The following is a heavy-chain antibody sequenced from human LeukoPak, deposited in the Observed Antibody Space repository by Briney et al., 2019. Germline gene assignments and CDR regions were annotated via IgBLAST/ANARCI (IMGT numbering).Heavy chain of an antibody. V-gene: IGHV4-39*01. CDR3: ARQSGRGAPLDF. Sequence: SETLSLTCSVSGFSIRSGSHYWGWVRQPPGQGLEWIGTVFYSGSTDSNPSLRSRLTISVDPSKNQFSLKLSSVTAADTAVYFCARQSGRGAPLDFWGAGTLVIVSS. CDR1: GFSIRSGSHY. CDR2: VFYSGST. D-gene: IGHD1-26*01. J-gene: IGHJ4*02.